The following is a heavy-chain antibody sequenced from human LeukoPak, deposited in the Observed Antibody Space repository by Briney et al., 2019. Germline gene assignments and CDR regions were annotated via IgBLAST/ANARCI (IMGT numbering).Heavy chain of an antibody. Sequence: ASVKVSCKASGYTFTSYDINWVRQATGQGLEWMGWMNPNSGNTGYAQKFQGRVTITRNTSISTAYMELSRLRSDDTAVYYCARDEIFGVVPFDYWGQGTLVTVSS. J-gene: IGHJ4*02. CDR2: MNPNSGNT. D-gene: IGHD3-3*01. V-gene: IGHV1-8*03. CDR1: GYTFTSYD. CDR3: ARDEIFGVVPFDY.